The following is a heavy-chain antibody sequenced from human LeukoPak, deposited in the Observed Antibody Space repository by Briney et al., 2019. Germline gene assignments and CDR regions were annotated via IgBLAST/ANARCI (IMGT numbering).Heavy chain of an antibody. CDR2: IYYSGST. V-gene: IGHV4-39*01. J-gene: IGHJ5*02. Sequence: GSLRLSCAASGFTVSSNYMSWVRQPPGKGLEWIGSIYYSGSTYYNPSLKSRVTISVDTSRNQFSLKLSSVTAADTAVYYCARRRRIAAAGTVWFDPWGQGTLVTVSS. CDR1: GFTVSSNY. D-gene: IGHD6-13*01. CDR3: ARRRRIAAAGTVWFDP.